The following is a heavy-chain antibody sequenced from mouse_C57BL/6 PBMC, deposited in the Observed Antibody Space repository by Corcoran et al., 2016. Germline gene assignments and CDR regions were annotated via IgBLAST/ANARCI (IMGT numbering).Heavy chain of an antibody. CDR1: GYSITSGYY. Sequence: DVQLKESGPGLVKPSQSLSLTCSVTGYSITSGYYWNWIRQFPGNKLEWMGYISYDGSNNYNPSLKNRISITRDTSKNQFFLKLNSVTTEDTATYYCARERGYGNYWFAYWGQGTLVTVSA. CDR2: ISYDGSN. D-gene: IGHD2-1*01. CDR3: ARERGYGNYWFAY. J-gene: IGHJ3*01. V-gene: IGHV3-6*01.